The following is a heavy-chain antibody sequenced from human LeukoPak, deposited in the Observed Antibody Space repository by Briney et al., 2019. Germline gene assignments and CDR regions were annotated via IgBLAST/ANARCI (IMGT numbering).Heavy chain of an antibody. J-gene: IGHJ3*02. CDR1: GFTFDDYA. V-gene: IGHV3-9*03. Sequence: PGRSPRLSCAASGFTFDDYAMHWVRQAPGKGLEWVSGISWNSGSIGYADSVKGRFTISRDNAKNSLYLQMNSLRAEDMALYYCAKDMRRLAAAGTSFDIWGQGTMVTVSS. CDR3: AKDMRRLAAAGTSFDI. CDR2: ISWNSGSI. D-gene: IGHD6-13*01.